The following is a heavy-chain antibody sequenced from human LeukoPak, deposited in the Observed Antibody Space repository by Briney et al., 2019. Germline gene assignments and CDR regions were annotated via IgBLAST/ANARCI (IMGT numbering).Heavy chain of an antibody. Sequence: PSETLSLTCTVSGGSISSHYWSWIRQPPGKGLEWIGYIYYSGSTNYNPSLKSRVTISVDTSKNQFSLKLSSVTAADTAVYYCARNSRLRIDLDYWGQGTLVTVSS. D-gene: IGHD2-15*01. CDR2: IYYSGST. CDR1: GGSISSHY. V-gene: IGHV4-59*11. CDR3: ARNSRLRIDLDY. J-gene: IGHJ4*02.